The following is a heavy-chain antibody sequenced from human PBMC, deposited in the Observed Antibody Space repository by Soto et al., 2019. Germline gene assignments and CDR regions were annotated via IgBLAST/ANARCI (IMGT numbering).Heavy chain of an antibody. D-gene: IGHD6-19*01. CDR3: AKDFGEQWLSY. V-gene: IGHV3-23*01. J-gene: IGHJ4*02. CDR2: ISGSGGST. Sequence: TGGSLRLSCAASGFTFSSYAMSWVRQAPGKGLEWVSAISGSGGSTYYADSVKGRFTISRDNSKNMLYLQMNSLRAEDTAVYYCAKDFGEQWLSYWGQGTLVTVSS. CDR1: GFTFSSYA.